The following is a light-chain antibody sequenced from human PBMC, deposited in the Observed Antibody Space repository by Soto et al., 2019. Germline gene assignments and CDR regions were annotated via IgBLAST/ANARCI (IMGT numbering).Light chain of an antibody. CDR1: QSVGSY. J-gene: IGKJ2*01. Sequence: EIVLTQSPATLSLSPGQRATLSCRASQSVGSYLAWYQQKPGQAPRLLIYDASNRATGIPDRFSGSGSGTDFTLTISSLEPEDFAVYYCHQRSNWPRTFGQGTKLVIK. CDR2: DAS. V-gene: IGKV3-11*01. CDR3: HQRSNWPRT.